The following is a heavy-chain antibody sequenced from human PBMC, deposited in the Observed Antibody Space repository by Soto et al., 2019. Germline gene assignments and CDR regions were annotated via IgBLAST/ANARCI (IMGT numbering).Heavy chain of an antibody. V-gene: IGHV3-30*18. CDR3: AKDSRAYCGGDCSLY. D-gene: IGHD2-21*01. CDR1: GFTFSSYG. CDR2: ISYDGSNK. J-gene: IGHJ4*02. Sequence: QVQLVESGGGVVQPGRSLRLSCAASGFTFSSYGMHWVRQAPGKGLEWVAVISYDGSNKYYADSVKGRFTIPRDNSKNTLYLQMNSLRAEDTAVYYCAKDSRAYCGGDCSLYWGQGTLVTVSS.